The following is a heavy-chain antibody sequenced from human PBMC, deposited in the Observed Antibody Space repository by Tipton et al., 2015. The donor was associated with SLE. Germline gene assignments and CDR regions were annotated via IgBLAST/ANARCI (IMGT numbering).Heavy chain of an antibody. V-gene: IGHV4-38-2*02. CDR1: LYSIGSGFY. CDR3: ARDRQWLNY. CDR2: MHHNGST. Sequence: LSLTCTVSLYSIGSGFYWDWVRQPPGKGLEWIGTMHHNGSTYYNPSLRSRVTISVDTSKNQFSLKLSSVTAADTAVYYCARDRQWLNYWGQGTLVTVSS. J-gene: IGHJ4*02. D-gene: IGHD6-19*01.